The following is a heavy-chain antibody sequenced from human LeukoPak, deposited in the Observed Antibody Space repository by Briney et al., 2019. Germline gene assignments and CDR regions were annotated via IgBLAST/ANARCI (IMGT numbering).Heavy chain of an antibody. CDR2: INHSGST. CDR3: ASGLSNIGLEYFRH. Sequence: SETLSLTXAVYGGSFSGYYWSWIRQPPGKGLEWIGEINHSGSTNYNPSLKSRVTISVDTSKNQFSLKLSSVTAADTAVYYCASGLSNIGLEYFRHWARAPWSPSPQ. J-gene: IGHJ1*01. CDR1: GGSFSGYY. V-gene: IGHV4-34*01. D-gene: IGHD2/OR15-2a*01.